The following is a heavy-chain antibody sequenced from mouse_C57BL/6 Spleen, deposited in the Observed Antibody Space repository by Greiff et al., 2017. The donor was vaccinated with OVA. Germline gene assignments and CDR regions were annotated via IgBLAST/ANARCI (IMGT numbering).Heavy chain of an antibody. CDR2: IWWDDDK. D-gene: IGHD1-1*01. CDR3: ARGYYYGSSSHLYFDV. V-gene: IGHV8-8*01. CDR1: GFSLSTFGMG. J-gene: IGHJ1*03. Sequence: QVTLKESGPGILQPSQTLSLTCSFSGFSLSTFGMGVGWIRQPSGKGLEWLAHIWWDDDKYYNPALKSRLTISKDTSKNQVFLKIANVDTADTATYYCARGYYYGSSSHLYFDVWGTGTTVTVSS.